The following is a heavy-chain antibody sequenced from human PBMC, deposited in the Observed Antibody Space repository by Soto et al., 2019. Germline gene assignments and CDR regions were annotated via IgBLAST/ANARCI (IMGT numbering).Heavy chain of an antibody. CDR3: AAGEASSRNLAPYYLDF. V-gene: IGHV4-59*01. D-gene: IGHD6-13*01. Sequence: EPLSLTCTVSRGSMRNYFWTWIRQPPGRGLELIGYIHYSGTTSFFPSYNPSLRSRVTISEDTSKNQSSLKLLSVTTADTAVYFCAAGEASSRNLAPYYLDFWGQGTLVT. CDR2: IHYSGTT. CDR1: RGSMRNYF. J-gene: IGHJ4*02.